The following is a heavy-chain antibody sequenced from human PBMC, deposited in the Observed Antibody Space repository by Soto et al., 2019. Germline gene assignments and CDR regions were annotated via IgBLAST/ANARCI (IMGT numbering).Heavy chain of an antibody. V-gene: IGHV4-31*03. J-gene: IGHJ4*02. CDR1: VGSFSSGGYY. CDR3: ARRALPQCINGVCYKDGFWDY. Sequence: TLSLTCTVSVGSFSSGGYYWSWIRQHPGTGLEWIGYIYYSGTTYFNPSLKSRASISLDTSKNEFSLKLTSVTAADTAVYYCARRALPQCINGVCYKDGFWDYWGQGALVTVSS. D-gene: IGHD2-8*01. CDR2: IYYSGTT.